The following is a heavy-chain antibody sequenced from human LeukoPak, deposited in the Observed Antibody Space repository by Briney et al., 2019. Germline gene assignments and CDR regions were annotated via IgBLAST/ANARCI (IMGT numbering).Heavy chain of an antibody. Sequence: GGSLRLSCAASGFTFSSYWMHWVRQVPGKGLVWVSGINSDESRTIYADSMKGRFTISRDNAKDTLYLQMNSLRDEDTAVYYCAKATAGMQACYWGQGTLVTVSS. V-gene: IGHV3-74*01. CDR1: GFTFSSYW. CDR2: INSDESRT. CDR3: AKATAGMQACY. D-gene: IGHD2-2*01. J-gene: IGHJ4*02.